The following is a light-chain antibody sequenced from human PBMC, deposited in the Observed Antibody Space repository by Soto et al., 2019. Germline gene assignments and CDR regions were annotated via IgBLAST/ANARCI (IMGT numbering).Light chain of an antibody. CDR3: RQYDDWPPWT. V-gene: IGKV3-15*01. Sequence: EIVMTQSPAALSVSPGDAATLSCRASQSVHSRLAWYQQKPGQAPRLLIYGASTRATGTPPRFRGSGSGTEFTLTISSLQSEDFVVYYCRQYDDWPPWTFGPGTKV. J-gene: IGKJ1*01. CDR2: GAS. CDR1: QSVHSR.